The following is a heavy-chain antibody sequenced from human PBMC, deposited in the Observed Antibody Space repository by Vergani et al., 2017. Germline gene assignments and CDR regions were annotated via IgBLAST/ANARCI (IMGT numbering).Heavy chain of an antibody. CDR2: MNPNSGNT. CDR1: GYIFTSDD. V-gene: IGHV1-8*01. J-gene: IGHJ4*02. Sequence: QVQLVQSGAEVKKPGASVRVSCKAFGYIFTSDDIDWVRQATGQGLEWMGWMNPNSGNTGYGQRFQGRVTITRDTSMSTAYLELSSLRSEDTAVYYCVRARRTXSADDCPRYYFDYWGQGTLVTVSS. D-gene: IGHD2-21*02. CDR3: VRARRTXSADDCPRYYFDY.